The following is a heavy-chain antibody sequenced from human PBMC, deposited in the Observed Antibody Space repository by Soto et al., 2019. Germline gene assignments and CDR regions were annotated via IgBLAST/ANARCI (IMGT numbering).Heavy chain of an antibody. CDR2: IHYSGST. D-gene: IGHD3-10*01. J-gene: IGHJ6*02. CDR1: GVSFSSYY. Sequence: SETLSLTCTVSGVSFSSYYWSWIRQPPGKGLEWIGYIHYSGSTSYNPSLKSRVSISVDTSKNQFSLKLTSVTAADTAVYYCTTQGFGGLHGLVDVWGQGTTVTVSS. CDR3: TTQGFGGLHGLVDV. V-gene: IGHV4-59*08.